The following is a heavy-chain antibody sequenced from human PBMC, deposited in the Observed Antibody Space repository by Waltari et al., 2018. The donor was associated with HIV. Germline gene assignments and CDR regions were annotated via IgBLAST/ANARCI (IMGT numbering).Heavy chain of an antibody. CDR1: GGSFRGYY. Sequence: QVRLQQWGAGQLQPSQTLSLTCAVYGGSFRGYYWTWVRQSPGKGLEWLGEINHIGNTNYKSSLESRLSLSKDTSKQQFSLSLTSVTAADAGVYFCARVGDDPQTYYFYGMDVWSQGTTVTVSS. CDR2: INHIGNT. CDR3: ARVGDDPQTYYFYGMDV. V-gene: IGHV4-34*02. J-gene: IGHJ6*01. D-gene: IGHD3-16*01.